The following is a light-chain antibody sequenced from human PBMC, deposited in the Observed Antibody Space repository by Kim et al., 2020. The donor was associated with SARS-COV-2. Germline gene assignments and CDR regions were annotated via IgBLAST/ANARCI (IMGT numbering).Light chain of an antibody. J-gene: IGKJ5*01. V-gene: IGKV1-16*02. CDR1: KGISDY. Sequence: EADGDGCTSTGGRSKGISDYLAWFQQKSGKAPKSLINGASSLQSGVPSKYSGSGSGTDFTLTISRLQPEDLATDYCQQYNSYPITFGQGTRLEIK. CDR2: GAS. CDR3: QQYNSYPIT.